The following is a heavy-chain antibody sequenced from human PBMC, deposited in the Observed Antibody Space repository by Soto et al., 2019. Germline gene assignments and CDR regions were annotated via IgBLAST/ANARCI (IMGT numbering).Heavy chain of an antibody. Sequence: GSLRLSCSASGFTFSSYAMHWVRQAPGKGLEYVSAISSNGGSTYYADSVKGRFTISRDNSKNTLYLQMSSLRAEDTAVYYCVKVSDSSTAVWGDYIFDYWGQGTLVTVSS. D-gene: IGHD4-17*01. J-gene: IGHJ4*02. CDR3: VKVSDSSTAVWGDYIFDY. CDR2: ISSNGGST. V-gene: IGHV3-64D*06. CDR1: GFTFSSYA.